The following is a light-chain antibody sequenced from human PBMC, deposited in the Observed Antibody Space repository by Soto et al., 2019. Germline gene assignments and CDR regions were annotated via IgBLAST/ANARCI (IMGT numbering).Light chain of an antibody. V-gene: IGKV3-15*01. J-gene: IGKJ5*01. CDR3: QQYKNGLIT. CDR2: GAS. CDR1: QSVNDF. Sequence: EIVLTQSPATLSLSPGERGTLSFRASQSVNDFLAWYQQRPGQAPRLLIYGASTRATGIPARFSGSGSGTEFTLTISSLQSEDFAVYYCQQYKNGLITFGQGTRWR.